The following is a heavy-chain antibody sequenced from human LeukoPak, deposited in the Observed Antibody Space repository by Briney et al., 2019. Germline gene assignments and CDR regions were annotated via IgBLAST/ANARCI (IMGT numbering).Heavy chain of an antibody. D-gene: IGHD6-13*01. V-gene: IGHV4-61*02. CDR1: GGSISSGSYY. Sequence: SQTLSLTCTVSGGSISSGSYYWSWIRQPAGKGLEWIGRIYTSGSTNYNPSLKSRVTISVDTSKNQFSLKLSSVTAADMAVYYRARGGSSWYFRYFQHWGQGTLVTVSS. CDR3: ARGGSSWYFRYFQH. CDR2: IYTSGST. J-gene: IGHJ1*01.